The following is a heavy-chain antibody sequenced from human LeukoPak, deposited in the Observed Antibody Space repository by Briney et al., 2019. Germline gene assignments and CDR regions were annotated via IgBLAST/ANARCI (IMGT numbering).Heavy chain of an antibody. CDR2: IYYSGST. V-gene: IGHV4-31*03. CDR3: ARGTMTTVTYYFDY. Sequence: KSSETLSFTCTVSGGSISSGGYYWSWIRQHPGKGLEWIGYIYYSGSTYYNPSLKSRVTISVDTSKNQFSLKLSSVTAADTAVYYCARGTMTTVTYYFDYWGQGTLVTVSS. J-gene: IGHJ4*02. D-gene: IGHD4-17*01. CDR1: GGSISSGGYY.